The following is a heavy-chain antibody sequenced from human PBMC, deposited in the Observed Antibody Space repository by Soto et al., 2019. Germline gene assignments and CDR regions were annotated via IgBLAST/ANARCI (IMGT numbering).Heavy chain of an antibody. CDR2: ISHNGGST. Sequence: GGSLRLSCTASGFSFRAYAMTWVRQAPGKGLEWLSAISHNGGSTYYADSVQGRFTISRDNSKNTLYLQMNSLRAEDTAVYYCAKEMAAAMIVVVTRAEYFQHWGQGTLVTVSS. V-gene: IGHV3-23*01. CDR1: GFSFRAYA. J-gene: IGHJ1*01. D-gene: IGHD3-22*01. CDR3: AKEMAAAMIVVVTRAEYFQH.